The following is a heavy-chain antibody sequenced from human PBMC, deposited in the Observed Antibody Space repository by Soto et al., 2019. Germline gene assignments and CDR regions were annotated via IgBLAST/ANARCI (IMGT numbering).Heavy chain of an antibody. V-gene: IGHV4-59*01. CDR3: ARDRPYYYDSSGRNDAFDI. D-gene: IGHD3-22*01. CDR2: IYYSGST. Sequence: SSETLSLTCTVSGGSISSYYWSWIRQPPGKGLEWIGYIYYSGSTNYNPSLKSRVTISVDTSKNQFSLKLSSVTAADTAVYYCARDRPYYYDSSGRNDAFDIWGQGTLVTVSS. J-gene: IGHJ3*02. CDR1: GGSISSYY.